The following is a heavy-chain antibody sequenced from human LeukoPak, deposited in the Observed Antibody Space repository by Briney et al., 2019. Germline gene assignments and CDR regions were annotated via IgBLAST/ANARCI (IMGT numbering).Heavy chain of an antibody. Sequence: PSETLSLTCAVYGGSFSGYYWSWIRQPPGKGLEWIGEINHSGSTNYNPSLKSRVTISVDTSKNQFSLKLSSVTAADTAVYYCARLYCSSTSCEKYYYGMDVWGQGTMVTVSS. CDR1: GGSFSGYY. J-gene: IGHJ6*02. CDR3: ARLYCSSTSCEKYYYGMDV. CDR2: INHSGST. V-gene: IGHV4-34*01. D-gene: IGHD2-2*01.